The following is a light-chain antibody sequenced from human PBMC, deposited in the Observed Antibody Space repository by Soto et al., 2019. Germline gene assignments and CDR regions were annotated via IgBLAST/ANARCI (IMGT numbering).Light chain of an antibody. V-gene: IGLV1-47*01. CDR3: AAWDDSLSGYV. Sequence: QSVLTQPPSASGTPGHGVSISCSGSSSKIGSNYVYWYQQLPGTAHKLLIYRNNQRPSGVPDRFSGSKSGASASLAISGLRSEDEAEYYCAAWDDSLSGYVFGTGTKLTVL. J-gene: IGLJ1*01. CDR1: SSKIGSNY. CDR2: RNN.